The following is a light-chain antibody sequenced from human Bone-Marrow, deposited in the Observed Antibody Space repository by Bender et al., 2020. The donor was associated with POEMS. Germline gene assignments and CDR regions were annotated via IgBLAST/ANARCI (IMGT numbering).Light chain of an antibody. V-gene: IGLV2-14*02. J-gene: IGLJ3*02. CDR1: SSDVGSYNL. CDR2: EGS. CDR3: QSYDNSLGGWV. Sequence: QSALTQPASVSGSPGQSITISCTGTSSDVGSYNLVSWYQHHPGKAPKVMIYEGSKRPSGVSDRFSGSKSGNTASLTISGLQAEDEGDYYCQSYDNSLGGWVFGGGTKLTVL.